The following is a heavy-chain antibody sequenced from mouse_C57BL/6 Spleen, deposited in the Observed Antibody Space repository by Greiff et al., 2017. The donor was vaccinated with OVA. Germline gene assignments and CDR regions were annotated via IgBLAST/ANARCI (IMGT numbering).Heavy chain of an antibody. J-gene: IGHJ4*01. CDR2: IYPGSGST. CDR3: ARDYGYSYAMDY. V-gene: IGHV1-55*01. D-gene: IGHD2-2*01. CDR1: GYTFTSYW. Sequence: QVQLQQPGAELVKPGASVKMSCKASGYTFTSYWITWVKQRPGQGLERIGDIYPGSGSTNYNEKFKSKATLTVDTSSSTAYMQLSSLTSEDSAVYYCARDYGYSYAMDYWGQGTSVTVSS.